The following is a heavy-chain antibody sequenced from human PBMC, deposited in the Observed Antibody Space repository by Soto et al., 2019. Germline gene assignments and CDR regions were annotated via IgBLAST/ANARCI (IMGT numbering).Heavy chain of an antibody. V-gene: IGHV4-34*01. J-gene: IGHJ4*02. D-gene: IGHD6-13*01. CDR3: ARGSSGRGMWAAGTFFDY. CDR2: INHSGST. Sequence: SETLSLTCAVYGGSFSGYYWSWIRQPPGKGLEWIGEINHSGSTNYNPSLKSRVTISVDTSKNQFSLKLSSVTAADTAVYYCARGSSGRGMWAAGTFFDYWGQGTLVTVSS. CDR1: GGSFSGYY.